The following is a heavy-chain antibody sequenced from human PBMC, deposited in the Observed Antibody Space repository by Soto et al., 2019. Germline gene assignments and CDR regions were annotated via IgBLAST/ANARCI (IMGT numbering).Heavy chain of an antibody. Sequence: QVQLVQSGAEVKKPGSSVKVSCKASGGTFSSYAISWVRQAPGQGLEWMGGIIPIFGTANYAQKFQGRVTINADESTSRAYQELSSLRSEDTAVYYCARVRRDGYPPDYYYYGMDVCGQGTTVTVSS. CDR1: GGTFSSYA. CDR3: ARVRRDGYPPDYYYYGMDV. J-gene: IGHJ6*02. CDR2: IIPIFGTA. V-gene: IGHV1-69*01. D-gene: IGHD5-12*01.